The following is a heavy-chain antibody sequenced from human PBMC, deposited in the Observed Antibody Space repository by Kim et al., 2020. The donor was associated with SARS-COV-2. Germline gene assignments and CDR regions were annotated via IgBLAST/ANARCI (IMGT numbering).Heavy chain of an antibody. CDR1: GFTFSSYG. CDR3: AKDVPDTSNWFDP. V-gene: IGHV3-30*18. CDR2: ISYDGSNK. J-gene: IGHJ5*02. Sequence: GGSLRLSCAASGFTFSSYGMHWVRQAPGKGLEWVAVISYDGSNKYYADSVKGRFTISRDNSKNTLYLQMNSLRAEDTAVYYCAKDVPDTSNWFDPWGQGTLVTVSS. D-gene: IGHD1-26*01.